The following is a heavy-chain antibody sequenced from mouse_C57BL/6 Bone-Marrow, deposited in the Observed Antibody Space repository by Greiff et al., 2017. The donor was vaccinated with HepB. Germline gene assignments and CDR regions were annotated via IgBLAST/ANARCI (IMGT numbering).Heavy chain of an antibody. CDR3: ARAYDGYHGDY. Sequence: QVQLKESGAELARPGASVKLSCKASGYTFTSYGISWVKQRTGQGLEWIGEIYPRSGNTYYNEKFKGKATLTADKSSSTAYMELRSLTSEDSAVYFCARAYDGYHGDYWGQGTTLTVSS. CDR1: GYTFTSYG. J-gene: IGHJ2*01. V-gene: IGHV1-81*01. D-gene: IGHD2-3*01. CDR2: IYPRSGNT.